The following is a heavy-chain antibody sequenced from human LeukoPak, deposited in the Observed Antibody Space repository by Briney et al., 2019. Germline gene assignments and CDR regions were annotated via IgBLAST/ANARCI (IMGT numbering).Heavy chain of an antibody. Sequence: SQTLSLTCTVSGGSISSGDYYWSWIRQHPGKGLEWIGYIYCSGSTYYNPSLKSRVTISVDTSKNQFSLNLSSVTAADTAVYYCARVARYSSSWYWFDPWGQGILVTVSS. CDR3: ARVARYSSSWYWFDP. D-gene: IGHD6-13*01. CDR1: GGSISSGDYY. J-gene: IGHJ5*02. CDR2: IYCSGST. V-gene: IGHV4-31*03.